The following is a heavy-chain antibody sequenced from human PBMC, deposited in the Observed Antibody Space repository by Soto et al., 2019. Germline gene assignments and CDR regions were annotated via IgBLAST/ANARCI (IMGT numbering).Heavy chain of an antibody. CDR2: ISAYNGNT. CDR1: GYSFTSCG. Sequence: ASVKVSCKASGYSFTSCGVTWVRQAPGQGLEWMGWISAYNGNTNYAQKLQGRVTMTTDTSTSTAYMELRSLTSDDTAVYYCARDSPPVDYWGQGTLVTVSS. J-gene: IGHJ4*02. V-gene: IGHV1-18*01. CDR3: ARDSPPVDY.